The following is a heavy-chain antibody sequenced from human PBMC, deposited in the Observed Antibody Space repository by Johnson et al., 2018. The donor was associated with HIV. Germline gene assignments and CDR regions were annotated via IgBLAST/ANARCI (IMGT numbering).Heavy chain of an antibody. V-gene: IGHV3-30*18. CDR3: SKLHCAGAGCNFEILYDAFDN. J-gene: IGHJ3*02. CDR1: GFTFSNFG. CDR2: ISYDGTIK. D-gene: IGHD2-21*01. Sequence: QMLLVESGGGVVQPGRSLRLSCVASGFTFSNFGMHWVRQAPGKGLEWVAVISYDGTIKYYVDSVKGRFTISRDNSKNTLFLQMNSLRPDDTAVYHCSKLHCAGAGCNFEILYDAFDNWGQGKRVTVSS.